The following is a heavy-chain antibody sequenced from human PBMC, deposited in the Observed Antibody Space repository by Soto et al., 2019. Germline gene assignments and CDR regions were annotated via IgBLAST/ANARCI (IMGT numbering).Heavy chain of an antibody. Sequence: QVQLQESGPGLVKPSQTLSLTCTVSGGSISSGGYYWNWIRQHPGKGLEWIGYIYYSGSTYYNPSLRSRLTISVDTSKNQFSLRLSSVTAADTAVYYCARGVAASGIYYYGIDVWGQGTTVTVSS. CDR1: GGSISSGGYY. V-gene: IGHV4-31*03. CDR3: ARGVAASGIYYYGIDV. J-gene: IGHJ6*02. CDR2: IYYSGST. D-gene: IGHD6-13*01.